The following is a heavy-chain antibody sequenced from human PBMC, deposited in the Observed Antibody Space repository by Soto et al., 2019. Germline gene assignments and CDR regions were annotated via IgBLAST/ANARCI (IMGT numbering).Heavy chain of an antibody. CDR2: IDPSDSYT. D-gene: IGHD3-22*01. CDR1: GYSFTSYW. Sequence: GESLKISCKGSGYSFTSYWISWVRQMPGKGLEWMGRIDPSDSYTNYSPSFQGHVTISADKSISTAYLQWSSLKASDTAMYYCARSGAGDYYDSSGYYLIYWGQGTLVTVSS. J-gene: IGHJ4*02. V-gene: IGHV5-10-1*01. CDR3: ARSGAGDYYDSSGYYLIY.